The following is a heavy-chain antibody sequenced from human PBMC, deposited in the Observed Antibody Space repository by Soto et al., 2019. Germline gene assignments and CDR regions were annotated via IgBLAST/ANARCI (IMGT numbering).Heavy chain of an antibody. CDR1: GYTFTGYY. CDR2: INPNSGGT. D-gene: IGHD3-10*01. V-gene: IGHV1-2*04. Sequence: ASVKVSCKASGYTFTGYYMHWVRQAPGQGIEWMGWINPNSGGTNYAQKFQGWVTMTRDTSISTAYMELSRLRSDDTAVYYCARDRITMVRGDYYGMDVWGQGTTVTVSS. J-gene: IGHJ6*02. CDR3: ARDRITMVRGDYYGMDV.